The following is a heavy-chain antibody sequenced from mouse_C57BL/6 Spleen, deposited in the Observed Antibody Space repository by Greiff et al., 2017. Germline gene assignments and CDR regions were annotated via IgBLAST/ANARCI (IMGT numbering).Heavy chain of an antibody. J-gene: IGHJ2*01. D-gene: IGHD4-1*01. CDR3: AISELTVDY. CDR1: GYAFTNYL. CDR2: INPGSGGT. V-gene: IGHV1-54*01. Sequence: VQLQQSGAELVRPGPSVKVSCKASGYAFTNYLIEWVKQRHGQGLEWIGVINPGSGGTKYNEKFTGKDTLTADKSSSTAYMQLSSLTSGDSSVYFCAISELTVDYWGQGTTLTVSS.